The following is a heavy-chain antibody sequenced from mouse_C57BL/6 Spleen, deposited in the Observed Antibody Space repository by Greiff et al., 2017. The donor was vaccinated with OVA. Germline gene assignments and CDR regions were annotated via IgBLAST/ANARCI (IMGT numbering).Heavy chain of an antibody. J-gene: IGHJ3*01. CDR2: INPGSGGT. Sequence: LVESGAELVRPGTSVKVSCKASGYAFTNYLIEWVKQRPEQGLEWIGVINPGSGGTIYNEKFKGKATLTADKSSSTAYMQLSSLTSEDSAVYFCARGGLGLGFAYWGQGTLVTVSA. CDR1: GYAFTNYL. V-gene: IGHV1-54*01. CDR3: ARGGLGLGFAY. D-gene: IGHD2-2*01.